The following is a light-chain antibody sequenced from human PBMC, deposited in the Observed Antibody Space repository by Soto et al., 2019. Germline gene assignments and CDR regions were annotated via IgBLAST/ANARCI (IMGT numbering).Light chain of an antibody. CDR3: STYAGSNNHVI. J-gene: IGLJ2*01. Sequence: QSVLTQPPSASGSPGQSVTISCTGTSSDIGAYIYVSWYQQHPGKPPKLIIYEFSKRPSGVPDRFSGSKPGNTASLTVSGLQAEDEASYYCSTYAGSNNHVIFGGGTKVTVL. CDR2: EFS. CDR1: SSDIGAYIY. V-gene: IGLV2-8*01.